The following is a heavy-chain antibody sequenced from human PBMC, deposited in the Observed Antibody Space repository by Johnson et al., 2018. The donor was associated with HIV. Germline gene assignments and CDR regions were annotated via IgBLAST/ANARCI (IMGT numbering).Heavy chain of an antibody. CDR2: INWNGGRT. CDR1: GFTFDDCG. Sequence: MLLVESGGGVVRPGGSLRLSCAASGFTFDDCGMNWVRQAPGKGLEWVSGINWNGGRTGYADSVKGRFTISRDNAKNSLYLQMNSLRAEDTALYYCARALYFYDSTSPLESEAFDIWGQGTMVTVSS. D-gene: IGHD3-22*01. CDR3: ARALYFYDSTSPLESEAFDI. V-gene: IGHV3-20*04. J-gene: IGHJ3*02.